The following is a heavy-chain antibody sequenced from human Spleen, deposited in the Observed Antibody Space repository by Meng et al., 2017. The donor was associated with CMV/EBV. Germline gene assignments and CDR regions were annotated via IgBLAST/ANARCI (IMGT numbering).Heavy chain of an antibody. Sequence: GESLKISCAASGLTFDDYGMSWVRQGPGKGLEWVSVNGWNGGTTGYADSVKGRFTISRDNSNNTLYLQMDSLTAEDTAVYYCAREGLVVGVFSSWGQGTLVTVSS. CDR1: GLTFDDYG. J-gene: IGHJ5*02. CDR3: AREGLVVGVFSS. CDR2: NGWNGGTT. D-gene: IGHD2-15*01. V-gene: IGHV3-20*04.